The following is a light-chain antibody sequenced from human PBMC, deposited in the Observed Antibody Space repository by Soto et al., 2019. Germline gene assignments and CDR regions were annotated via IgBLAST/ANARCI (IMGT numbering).Light chain of an antibody. J-gene: IGKJ4*01. CDR1: QGISSW. CDR3: QQANSLRLT. Sequence: DVHMTQFPSSVSAAVGDRVPISCRASQGISSWLAWDPHKPGKAPKLLIYAASSLQSGVTSRLSGSGSGTDFTITISSVQAEDFATYYCQQANSLRLTIGGRTTVDIK. CDR2: AAS. V-gene: IGKV1-12*01.